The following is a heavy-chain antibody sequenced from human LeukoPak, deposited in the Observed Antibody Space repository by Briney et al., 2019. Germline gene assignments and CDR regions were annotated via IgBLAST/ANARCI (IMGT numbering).Heavy chain of an antibody. CDR1: GFTFSTHA. V-gene: IGHV3-23*01. D-gene: IGHD2-2*01. J-gene: IGHJ4*02. CDR3: AKDLDCSSTSCYPDY. Sequence: PGGSLRLSCAASGFTFSTHAMSWVRQAPGKGLEWVSAIGGSGGSTYCADSVKGRFTVSRDNSKNTLYLQMNSLRAEDTALYYCAKDLDCSSTSCYPDYWGQGTLVTVSS. CDR2: IGGSGGST.